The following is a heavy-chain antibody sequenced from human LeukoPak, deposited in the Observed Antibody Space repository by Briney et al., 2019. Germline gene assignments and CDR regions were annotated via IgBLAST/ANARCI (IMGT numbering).Heavy chain of an antibody. CDR3: ARAGGDGYNYDAFDI. J-gene: IGHJ3*02. Sequence: PPGGSLRLSCAASGFTVSSNYMSWVRQAPGKGLEWVSVIYSGGSTYYADSVKGRFTISRDNSKNTLYLQMNSLRAEDTAVYYCARAGGDGYNYDAFDIWGQGTMVTVSS. V-gene: IGHV3-53*01. D-gene: IGHD5-24*01. CDR2: IYSGGST. CDR1: GFTVSSNY.